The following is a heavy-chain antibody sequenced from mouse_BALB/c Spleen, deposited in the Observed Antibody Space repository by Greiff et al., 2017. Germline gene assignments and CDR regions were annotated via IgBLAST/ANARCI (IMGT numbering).Heavy chain of an antibody. Sequence: EVKLLESGGGLVQPGGSLKLSCAASGFDFSRYWMSWVRQAPGKGLEWIGEINPDSSTINYTPSLKDKFIISRDNAKNTLYLQMSKVRSEDTALYYCASVHGAYYDYDGFAYWGQGTLVTVSA. V-gene: IGHV4-1*02. CDR3: ASVHGAYYDYDGFAY. J-gene: IGHJ3*01. CDR1: GFDFSRYW. CDR2: INPDSSTI. D-gene: IGHD2-4*01.